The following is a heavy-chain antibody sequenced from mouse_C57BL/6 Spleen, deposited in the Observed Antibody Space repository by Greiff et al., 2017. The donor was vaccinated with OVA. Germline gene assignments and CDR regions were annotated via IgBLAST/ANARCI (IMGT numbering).Heavy chain of an antibody. J-gene: IGHJ1*03. CDR2: ISSGSSTI. D-gene: IGHD1-1*01. Sequence: EVQGVESGGGLVKPGGSLKLSCAASGFTFSDYGMHWVRQAPEKGLEWVAYISSGSSTIYSADTVKGRFTISRDKSKNNLFLQITSLRSEDTTMYYRARDYYGSSSYWYFDVWGTGTTVTVYS. CDR3: ARDYYGSSSYWYFDV. V-gene: IGHV5-17*01. CDR1: GFTFSDYG.